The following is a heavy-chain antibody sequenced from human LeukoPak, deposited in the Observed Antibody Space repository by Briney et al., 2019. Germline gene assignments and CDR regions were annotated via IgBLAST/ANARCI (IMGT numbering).Heavy chain of an antibody. CDR1: GFTLRSEW. J-gene: IGHJ4*02. Sequence: TGGSLRLSCAASGFTLRSEWMSWLRQTPEKGLEWVANIKPDGSATAYVDSVKGRFTISRDNAKNSLFLQMNSLRAEDTAVYYCASYLYYYDSSGYTAFDYWGQGTLVTVSS. V-gene: IGHV3-7*01. CDR3: ASYLYYYDSSGYTAFDY. D-gene: IGHD3-22*01. CDR2: IKPDGSAT.